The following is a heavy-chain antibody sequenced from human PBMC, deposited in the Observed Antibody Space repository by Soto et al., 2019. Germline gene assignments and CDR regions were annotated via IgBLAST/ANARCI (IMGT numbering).Heavy chain of an antibody. J-gene: IGHJ4*02. CDR1: GFTFSSYA. CDR3: AKDLVRHYDFWSGYQFDY. Sequence: GGSLRLSCAASGFTFSSYAMSWVRQAPGKGLEWVSAISGSGGSTYYADSVKGRFTISRDNSKNTLYLQMNSLRAEDTAVYYCAKDLVRHYDFWSGYQFDYWGQGTLVTVSS. CDR2: ISGSGGST. V-gene: IGHV3-23*01. D-gene: IGHD3-3*01.